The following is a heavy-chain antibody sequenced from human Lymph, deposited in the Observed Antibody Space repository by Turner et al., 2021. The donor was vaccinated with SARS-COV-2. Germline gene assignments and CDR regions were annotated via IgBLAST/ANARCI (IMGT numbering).Heavy chain of an antibody. CDR2: ISGSVGST. D-gene: IGHD6-19*01. J-gene: IGHJ4*02. CDR3: AKDRGGLAVAGRDFDY. V-gene: IGHV3-23*01. Sequence: EVQLLESGGGLVQPGGPLCLTCAAPGFTFSSYAMSWVRQAPGKGLEWVSAISGSVGSTYYADSVKGRFTISRDNSKNTLYLQMNSLRAEDTAVYYCAKDRGGLAVAGRDFDYWGQGTLVTVSS. CDR1: GFTFSSYA.